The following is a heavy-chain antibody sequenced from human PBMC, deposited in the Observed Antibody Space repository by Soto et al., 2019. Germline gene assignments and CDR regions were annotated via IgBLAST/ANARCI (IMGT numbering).Heavy chain of an antibody. CDR1: GYTFTGYH. CDR2: INTNSGDT. V-gene: IGHV1-2*04. CDR3: ARWVGASNWFDP. D-gene: IGHD1-26*01. J-gene: IGHJ5*02. Sequence: ASVKVSCKASGYTFTGYHIHWVRQAPGQGLEWMGWINTNSGDTNYAQKFQGWVTMTRDTSINTAYMQLSRLTSDDTAVYYCARWVGASNWFDPWGQGTRVT.